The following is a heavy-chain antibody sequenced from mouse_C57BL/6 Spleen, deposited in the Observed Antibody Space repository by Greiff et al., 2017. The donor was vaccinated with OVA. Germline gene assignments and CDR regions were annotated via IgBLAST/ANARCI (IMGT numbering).Heavy chain of an antibody. V-gene: IGHV1-4*01. D-gene: IGHD2-3*01. Sequence: VQLQQSGAELARPGASVKMSCKASGYTFTSYTMHWVKQRPGQGLEWIGYINPSSGYTKYNQKFKDKATLTADKSSSTAYMQLSSLTSEDSAVYYCARVWDGYYYFDYWGQGTTLTVSS. CDR1: GYTFTSYT. J-gene: IGHJ2*01. CDR2: INPSSGYT. CDR3: ARVWDGYYYFDY.